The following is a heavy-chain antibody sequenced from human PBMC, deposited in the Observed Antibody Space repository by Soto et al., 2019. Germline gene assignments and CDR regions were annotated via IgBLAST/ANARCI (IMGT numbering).Heavy chain of an antibody. CDR2: ISAYNGNT. D-gene: IGHD3-22*01. CDR3: ARDNLYDSSGSSLQH. Sequence: QVQLVQSGAEVKKPGASVKVSCKASGYTFTSYGISWVRQAPGQGLEWMGWISAYNGNTNYAQKLQGRVTMTTDTSXITAYMELRSLRSDDTAVYYCARDNLYDSSGSSLQHWGQGTLVTVSS. V-gene: IGHV1-18*01. J-gene: IGHJ1*01. CDR1: GYTFTSYG.